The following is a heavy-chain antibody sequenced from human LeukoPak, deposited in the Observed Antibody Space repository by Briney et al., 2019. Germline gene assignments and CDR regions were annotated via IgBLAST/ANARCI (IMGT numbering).Heavy chain of an antibody. CDR3: ARGYYGMDV. V-gene: IGHV3-11*05. Sequence: PGGSLRLSCAASGFTVSNYCMNWIRQAPGKGLEWVSYISSSSSYTDYADSVKGRFTISRDNAKNSLSLQMNSLRAEDTAVYYCARGYYGMDVWGQGTTVTVSS. CDR2: ISSSSSYT. J-gene: IGHJ6*02. CDR1: GFTVSNYC.